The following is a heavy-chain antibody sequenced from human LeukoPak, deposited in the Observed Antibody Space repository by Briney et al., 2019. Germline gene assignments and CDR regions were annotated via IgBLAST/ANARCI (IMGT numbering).Heavy chain of an antibody. Sequence: SETLSLTCAVYGGSFSGFYWHWIRQPPGKGLEWIGEINHSGSTKYNPSLKSRVTISVDTSKNQFSPRLTSVTAADTAVYCCALVVPADILTDYWGRGTLVTVSS. V-gene: IGHV4-34*01. D-gene: IGHD2-2*02. J-gene: IGHJ4*02. CDR3: ALVVPADILTDY. CDR1: GGSFSGFY. CDR2: INHSGST.